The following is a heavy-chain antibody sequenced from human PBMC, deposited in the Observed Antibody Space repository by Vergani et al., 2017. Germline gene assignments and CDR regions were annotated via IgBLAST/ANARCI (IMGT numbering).Heavy chain of an antibody. CDR2: ISCSGGST. CDR3: AKDQRYSSSCLLDY. CDR1: GFTFSSYA. V-gene: IGHV3-23*01. J-gene: IGHJ4*02. Sequence: EVQLLESGGGLVQPGGSLRLSCAASGFTFSSYAMSWVRQAPGKGLEWVSAISCSGGSTYYADSVKGRFTISRDNSKNTLYLQMNSLRAEDTAVYYCAKDQRYSSSCLLDYWGQGTLVTVSS. D-gene: IGHD6-13*01.